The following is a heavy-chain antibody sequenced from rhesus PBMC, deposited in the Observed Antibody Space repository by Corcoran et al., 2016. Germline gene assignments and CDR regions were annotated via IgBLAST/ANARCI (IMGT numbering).Heavy chain of an antibody. CDR3: ARSGYSSSIDY. V-gene: IGHV4-65*01. CDR2: ISGSSGST. D-gene: IGHD5-24*01. Sequence: QVQLQESGPGLVKPSETLSLTCAVSGGSVSSSNWWRWIRLPPGKGLEWIGYISGSSGSTYDNPSFKSRVTISTDTAKNKFSLKLSSVTAADTAVYYWARSGYSSSIDYWGQGVLVTVSA. CDR1: GGSVSSSNW. J-gene: IGHJ4*01.